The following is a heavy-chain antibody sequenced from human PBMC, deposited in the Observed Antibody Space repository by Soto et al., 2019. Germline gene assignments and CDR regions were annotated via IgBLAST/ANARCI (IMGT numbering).Heavy chain of an antibody. Sequence: QVQLQESGPGLVKPSQTLSLTCTVSGGSISSGDYYWTWIRQPPGKGLEWIGYIYYSGYTYCNPSLKSRITISVDTSKNQFSLKLTSVTAADTAVYFCARGGNGYHILTGFSSHYWGQGTLVTVSS. D-gene: IGHD3-9*01. V-gene: IGHV4-30-4*01. CDR2: IYYSGYT. CDR1: GGSISSGDYY. CDR3: ARGGNGYHILTGFSSHY. J-gene: IGHJ4*02.